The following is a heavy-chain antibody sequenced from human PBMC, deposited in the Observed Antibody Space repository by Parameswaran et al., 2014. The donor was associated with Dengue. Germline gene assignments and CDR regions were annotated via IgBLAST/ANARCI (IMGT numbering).Heavy chain of an antibody. D-gene: IGHD2-15*01. V-gene: IGHV4-31*02. J-gene: IGHJ6*02. Sequence: VRQAPGKGLEWIGYIYYSGSTYYNPSLKSRVTISVDTSKNQFSLKLSSVTAADTAVYYCAREGRRVVVGAHYYYGMDVWGQGTTVTVSS. CDR3: AREGRRVVVGAHYYYGMDV. CDR2: IYYSGST.